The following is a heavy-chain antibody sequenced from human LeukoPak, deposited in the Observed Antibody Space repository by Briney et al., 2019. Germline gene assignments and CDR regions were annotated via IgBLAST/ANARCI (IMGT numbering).Heavy chain of an antibody. V-gene: IGHV3-33*01. CDR3: ARGACRTTGTTTGDY. CDR1: GFTFSSYG. D-gene: IGHD1-1*01. Sequence: PGRSLRLSCAASGFTFSSYGMHWVRQAPGKGLEWVAVIWYDGSNKYYADSVKGRFTISRDNSKNTLYLQMKSLRAEDTAVYYCARGACRTTGTTTGDYWGQGTLVTVSS. J-gene: IGHJ4*02. CDR2: IWYDGSNK.